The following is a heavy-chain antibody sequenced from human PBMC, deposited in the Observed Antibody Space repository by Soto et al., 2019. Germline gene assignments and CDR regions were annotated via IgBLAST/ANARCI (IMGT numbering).Heavy chain of an antibody. CDR1: GSTFSRVS. Sequence: GGSLRLSCEVSGSTFSRVSMKWVRQVAGKGLEWVAPISSGSSDTWYADSVKGRFIISRDNAQNSLFLQMNTMRPEDTAMYYCARVAYWGPGTQVTVSS. J-gene: IGHJ4*02. CDR2: ISSGSSDT. CDR3: ARVAY. V-gene: IGHV3-21*01.